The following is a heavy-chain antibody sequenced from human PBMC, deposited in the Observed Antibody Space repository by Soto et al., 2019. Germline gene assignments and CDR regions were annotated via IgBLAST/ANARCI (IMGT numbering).Heavy chain of an antibody. CDR1: GGSISSGGYY. CDR3: ARANYCSSTSCYSDLDGLAVVRPYNWFDP. Sequence: SETLSLTCTVSGGSISSGGYYWSWIRQHPGKGLEWIGYVYYSGSTYYNPSLKSRVTISVDTSKNQFSLKLSSVTAADTAVYYCARANYCSSTSCYSDLDGLAVVRPYNWFDPWGQGTLVTVSS. V-gene: IGHV4-31*03. D-gene: IGHD2-2*01. CDR2: VYYSGST. J-gene: IGHJ5*02.